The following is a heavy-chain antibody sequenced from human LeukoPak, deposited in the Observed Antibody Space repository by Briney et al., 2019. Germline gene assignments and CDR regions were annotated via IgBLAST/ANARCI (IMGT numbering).Heavy chain of an antibody. J-gene: IGHJ4*02. Sequence: PGGSLRLSCAASGFTFNSYAMSWVRQAPWERLQWVSGISDSGGNTYYADSVKGRFTISRDNSKNTLYLQMNSLRAEDTAVYYCAKRKSLYYFDYWGQGTLVTVSS. CDR1: GFTFNSYA. CDR3: AKRKSLYYFDY. CDR2: ISDSGGNT. V-gene: IGHV3-23*01.